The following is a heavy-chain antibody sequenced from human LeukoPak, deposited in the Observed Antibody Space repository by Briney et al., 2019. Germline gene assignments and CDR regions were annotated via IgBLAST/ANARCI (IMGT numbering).Heavy chain of an antibody. D-gene: IGHD3-22*01. Sequence: ASVKVSCKASGYTFITYGITWVRQVPGQGLEWMGWISAFNGNTNYAQKLQDRVTMTTDTSTSTAYMELRSLKSDDTALYYCARGGYDTSAEAFDIWGQGTMVTVSS. V-gene: IGHV1-18*01. CDR1: GYTFITYG. CDR2: ISAFNGNT. J-gene: IGHJ3*02. CDR3: ARGGYDTSAEAFDI.